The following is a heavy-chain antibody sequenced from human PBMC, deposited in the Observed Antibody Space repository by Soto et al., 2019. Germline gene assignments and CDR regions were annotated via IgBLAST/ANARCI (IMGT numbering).Heavy chain of an antibody. D-gene: IGHD2-15*01. CDR2: IYWDGDD. V-gene: IGHV2-5*02. CDR1: GFSVSTRGVG. Sequence: QITLKESGPTLVKPTQTLTMTCTVSGFSVSTRGVGVGWIRQPPGKALEWVALIYWDGDDRYSPSLKSRLTITKDTAKNFVLLTMTNMDPADTATYYCARQHSGGRDFDYWGQGSLVTVSS. CDR3: ARQHSGGRDFDY. J-gene: IGHJ4*02.